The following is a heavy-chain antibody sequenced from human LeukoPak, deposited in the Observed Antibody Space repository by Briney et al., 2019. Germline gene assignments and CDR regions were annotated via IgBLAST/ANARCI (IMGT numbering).Heavy chain of an antibody. CDR1: GGSFSGYS. J-gene: IGHJ4*02. D-gene: IGHD3-16*01. CDR2: FHHGGST. V-gene: IGHV4-34*01. CDR3: ARALDIYRSGLYADY. Sequence: SETLSLTCAVSGGSFSGYSWSWLRQPPGKGLEWIGEFHHGGSTNYNPSLKSRVTISVDTSKSQFSLNLKSVTAADTAVCFCARALDIYRSGLYADYWGQGTLVTVSS.